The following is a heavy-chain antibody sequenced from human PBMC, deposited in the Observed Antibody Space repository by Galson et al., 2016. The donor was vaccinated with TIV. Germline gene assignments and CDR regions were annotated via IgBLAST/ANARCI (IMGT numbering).Heavy chain of an antibody. J-gene: IGHJ4*02. CDR1: GYIFTERF. D-gene: IGHD5-12*01. CDR2: IDPDNGET. CDR3: TTGGGSSGSYYFDF. V-gene: IGHV1-69-2*01. Sequence: VKVSCKVSGYIFTERFIHWVRQAPGERPEWVGRIDPDNGETLYAEKFQGRVTMAADTSGNTAFMELSNLRSEDTAFFYCTTGGGSSGSYYFDFCGQGTMVSVSS.